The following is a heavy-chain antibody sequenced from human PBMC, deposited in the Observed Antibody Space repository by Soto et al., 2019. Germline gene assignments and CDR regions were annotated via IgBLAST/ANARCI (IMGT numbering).Heavy chain of an antibody. J-gene: IGHJ5*02. CDR2: IYPGDSDT. Sequence: PGESLKISCKGSGYSFNSYLLGWVRQMHGKGLEWMGLIYPGDSDTRYSPSFQGQVTISAHKSISTAYLQWSSLKASDTAMYYCARHEGYCSSTSCYTLGCFDPWGQGTLVTVAS. CDR1: GYSFNSYL. D-gene: IGHD2-2*02. V-gene: IGHV5-51*01. CDR3: ARHEGYCSSTSCYTLGCFDP.